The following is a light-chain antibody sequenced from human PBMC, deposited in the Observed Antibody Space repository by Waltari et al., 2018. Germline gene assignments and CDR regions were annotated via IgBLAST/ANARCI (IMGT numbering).Light chain of an antibody. V-gene: IGKV1-5*03. CDR3: QQYRT. CDR1: QSISSW. Sequence: SVTSTCRASQSISSWLAWYQQKPGKAPKLLIYKAFSLESGVPSRFSGSGSGTEVTLTISSLQPDDFATYYCQQYRTVGQGTKLEIK. CDR2: KAF. J-gene: IGKJ2*01.